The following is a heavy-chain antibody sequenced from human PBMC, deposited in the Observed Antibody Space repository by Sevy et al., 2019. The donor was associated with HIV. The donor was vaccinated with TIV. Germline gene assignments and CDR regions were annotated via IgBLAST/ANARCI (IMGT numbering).Heavy chain of an antibody. D-gene: IGHD2-15*01. CDR1: GKNLNDLP. CDR3: ATTREYYEDYSGYLDY. CDR2: FDPEDGER. V-gene: IGHV1-24*01. Sequence: ASVKVSCKVSGKNLNDLPMHWVRQAPGKGLEWMGRFDPEDGERIYAQKFQGRVTMTEDTSRDTAYMELNSLRSEDTAMYYCATTREYYEDYSGYLDYWGQGILVTVSS. J-gene: IGHJ4*02.